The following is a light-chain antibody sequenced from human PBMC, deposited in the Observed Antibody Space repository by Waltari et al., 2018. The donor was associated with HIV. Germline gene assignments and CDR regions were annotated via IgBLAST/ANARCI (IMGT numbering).Light chain of an antibody. J-gene: IGLJ3*02. CDR3: VLYMGSGISV. V-gene: IGLV8-61*01. CDR2: STS. Sequence: QTVVTQEPSFSVSPGGTVTLTCGLTSGSVSSSNYRSWYRQTPGQAPPTPPDSTSSRPSGVPDRFSGSILGNKAALTVTGAQTADESDYYCVLYMGSGISVFGGGTKLTVL. CDR1: SGSVSSSNY.